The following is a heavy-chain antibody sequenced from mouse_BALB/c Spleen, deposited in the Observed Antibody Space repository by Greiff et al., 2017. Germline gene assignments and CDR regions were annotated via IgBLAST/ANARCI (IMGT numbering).Heavy chain of an antibody. J-gene: IGHJ2*01. D-gene: IGHD2-1*01. V-gene: IGHV5-6-5*01. CDR3: ASQEGYGNYDFDY. CDR1: GFTFSSYA. Sequence: EVKLVESGGGLVKPGGSLKLSCAASGFTFSSYAMSWVRQTPEKRLEWVASISSGGSTYYPDSVKGRFTISRDNARNILYLQMSSLRSEDTAMYYCASQEGYGNYDFDYWGQGTTLTVSS. CDR2: ISSGGST.